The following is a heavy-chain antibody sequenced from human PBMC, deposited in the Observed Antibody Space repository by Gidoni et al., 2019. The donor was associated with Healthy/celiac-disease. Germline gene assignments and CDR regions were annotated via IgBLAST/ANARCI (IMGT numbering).Heavy chain of an antibody. CDR3: ARGWYYYGSGFFDY. CDR1: GGSFSGYY. D-gene: IGHD3-10*01. CDR2: INHSGST. J-gene: IGHJ4*02. V-gene: IGHV4-34*01. Sequence: VQLQQWGAGLLKPSETLSLTCAVYGGSFSGYYWRWIRQPPGKGLEWIGEINHSGSTNYNPSLKSRVTISVDTSKNQFSLKLSSVTAADTAVYYCARGWYYYGSGFFDYWGQGTLVTVSS.